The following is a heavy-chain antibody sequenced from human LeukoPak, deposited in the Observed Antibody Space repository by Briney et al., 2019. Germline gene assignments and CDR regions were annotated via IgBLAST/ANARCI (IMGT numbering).Heavy chain of an antibody. CDR3: ARAVPLHYYDRSETFFDI. V-gene: IGHV1-2*02. D-gene: IGHD3-22*01. J-gene: IGHJ3*02. Sequence: ASVKVSCKASGYTFTGYYMHWVRQAPGQGLEWMGWINPNSGGTDYAQKFQGRVTMTRDTSTSTAYMELRSLRSDDTAVYYCARAVPLHYYDRSETFFDIWGQGTTVTVSS. CDR1: GYTFTGYY. CDR2: INPNSGGT.